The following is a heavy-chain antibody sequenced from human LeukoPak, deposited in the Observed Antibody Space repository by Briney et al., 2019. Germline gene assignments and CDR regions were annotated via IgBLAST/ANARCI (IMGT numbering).Heavy chain of an antibody. CDR1: GFTFSNYA. J-gene: IGHJ4*02. Sequence: PGGSLRLSCAASGFTFSNYAMTWVRQAPGKGLECVSVISGSGDATNYADSVKGRFTISRDNPKSTLYVQMNSLRAEDTAVYYCAKSTSFYLDSWGQGTLVTVSS. CDR3: AKSTSFYLDS. V-gene: IGHV3-23*01. CDR2: ISGSGDAT.